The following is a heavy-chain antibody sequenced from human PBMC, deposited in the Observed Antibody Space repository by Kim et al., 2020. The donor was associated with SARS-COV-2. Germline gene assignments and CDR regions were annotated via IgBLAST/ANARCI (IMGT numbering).Heavy chain of an antibody. V-gene: IGHV3-15*01. Sequence: GGSLRLSCAASGFTFSNAWMSWVRQAPWKGLEWVGRIKSQTDGGTTDYAAPVKGRLTISRDDSKNTLYLQMNSLQTEDTAVYYCTTELIPAAKYSSSWYDGYWGQGTLVTVSS. J-gene: IGHJ4*02. D-gene: IGHD6-13*01. CDR2: IKSQTDGGTT. CDR1: GFTFSNAW. CDR3: TTELIPAAKYSSSWYDGY.